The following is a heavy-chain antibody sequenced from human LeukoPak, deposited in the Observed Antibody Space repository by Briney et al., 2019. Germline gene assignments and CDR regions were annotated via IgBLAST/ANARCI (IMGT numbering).Heavy chain of an antibody. CDR3: AYASSSSWKD. Sequence: GGSLRLSCAASGFTFSYYWMSWVRQAPGKGLEWVANIKEDGSEKYYVDSVKGRFTISRDNAKNSLHLQMNSLRVEDTAVYYCAYASSSSWKDWGQGTLVIVSS. V-gene: IGHV3-7*01. J-gene: IGHJ4*02. D-gene: IGHD6-13*01. CDR2: IKEDGSEK. CDR1: GFTFSYYW.